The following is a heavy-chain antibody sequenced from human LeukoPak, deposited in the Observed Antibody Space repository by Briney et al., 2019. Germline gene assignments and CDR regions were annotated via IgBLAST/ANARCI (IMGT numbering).Heavy chain of an antibody. CDR2: ISGSGSST. CDR3: AAPGVPAATYYFDY. CDR1: GFIFSSYA. Sequence: GGSLRLSCAASGFIFSSYAMSWVRQAPGKGLEWVSVISGSGSSTYYADSVKGRFTISRDNSKNTLYLQMNSLRAEDTAVYYCAAPGVPAATYYFDYWGQGTLVTVSS. J-gene: IGHJ4*02. D-gene: IGHD2-2*01. V-gene: IGHV3-23*01.